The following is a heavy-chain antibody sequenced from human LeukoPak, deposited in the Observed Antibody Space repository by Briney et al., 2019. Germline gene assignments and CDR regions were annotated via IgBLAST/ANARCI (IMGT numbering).Heavy chain of an antibody. V-gene: IGHV3-23*01. CDR1: GFTFSSYA. CDR3: AKGPQLYSGYHPDY. J-gene: IGHJ4*02. D-gene: IGHD5-12*01. CDR2: ISGSGGST. Sequence: GGSLRLSXAASGFTFSSYAMSWVRQAPGKGLEWVSAISGSGGSTYYADSVKGRFTISRDNSKNTLYLQMNSLRTEDTAIYYCAKGPQLYSGYHPDYWGQGTLVTVSS.